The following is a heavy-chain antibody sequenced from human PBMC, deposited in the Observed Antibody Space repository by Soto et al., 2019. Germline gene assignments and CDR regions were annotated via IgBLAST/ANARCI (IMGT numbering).Heavy chain of an antibody. D-gene: IGHD5-12*01. V-gene: IGHV4-34*01. CDR3: ARGGDGYNPADY. CDR1: GGSFSGYY. CDR2: INHSGST. Sequence: SETLSLTCAVYGGSFSGYYWSWIRQPPGKGLEWIGEINHSGSTNYNPSLKSRVTISVDTSKNQFSLKLSSVTAADTAVYYCARGGDGYNPADYWGQGTLVTVSS. J-gene: IGHJ4*02.